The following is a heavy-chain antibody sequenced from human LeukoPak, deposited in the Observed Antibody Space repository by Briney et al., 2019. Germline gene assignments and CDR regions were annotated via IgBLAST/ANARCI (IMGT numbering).Heavy chain of an antibody. V-gene: IGHV3-23*01. CDR3: ARSGRWSGYSVGYYYYYIDV. CDR1: GFTFSSYA. D-gene: IGHD3-3*01. J-gene: IGHJ6*03. CDR2: ISGSGGST. Sequence: PGGSLRLSCAASGFTFSSYAMSWVRQAPGKGLEWVSAISGSGGSTYYADSVKGRFTISRDNARNSLYLQMNSLRAEDTAVFYCARSGRWSGYSVGYYYYYIDVWGKGTTVTVSS.